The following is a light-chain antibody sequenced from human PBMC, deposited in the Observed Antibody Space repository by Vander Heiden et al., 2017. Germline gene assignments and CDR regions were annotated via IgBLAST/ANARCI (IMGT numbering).Light chain of an antibody. J-gene: IGKJ3*01. V-gene: IGKV1-16*02. CDR3: QRYNSYPFT. CDR2: GAS. CDR1: QGVANY. Sequence: DIQMTQSPSSLSASVGDRVTITCRASQGVANYLAWFQQNPGQAPRSLIYGASSLQRGVPSKFSGSGYGTEFTLTISGLQPEDFATYFGQRYNSYPFTFGPGTKVDLK.